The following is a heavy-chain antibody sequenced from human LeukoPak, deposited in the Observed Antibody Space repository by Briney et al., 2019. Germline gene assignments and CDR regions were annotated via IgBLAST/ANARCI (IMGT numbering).Heavy chain of an antibody. CDR2: ISSSSSYI. V-gene: IGHV3-21*01. Sequence: PGGSLRLSCAASGFTFSSYSMNWVRQAPGKGLEWVSSISSSSSYIYYADSVKGRFTISRDNAKNSLYLQMNSLRAEDTAVYYCARGSLTTVTLIDYWGRGTLVTVSS. CDR3: ARGSLTTVTLIDY. CDR1: GFTFSSYS. J-gene: IGHJ4*02. D-gene: IGHD4-17*01.